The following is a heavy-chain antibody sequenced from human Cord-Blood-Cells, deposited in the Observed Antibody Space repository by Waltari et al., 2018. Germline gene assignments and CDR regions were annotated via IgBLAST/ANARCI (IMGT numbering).Heavy chain of an antibody. D-gene: IGHD3-3*01. Sequence: QVQLQKLGAGLLKPSETLSLIRDVLGGSFSGYYWLWIRRPTGQGLEWIGEINHSGSTNYNPSLKSRVTISVDTSKNQFSLKLSSVTAADPAVYYCARGHDERDFWSGWCDYWGQGTLVTVSS. CDR1: GGSFSGYY. CDR2: INHSGST. V-gene: IGHV4-34*01. CDR3: ARGHDERDFWSGWCDY. J-gene: IGHJ4*02.